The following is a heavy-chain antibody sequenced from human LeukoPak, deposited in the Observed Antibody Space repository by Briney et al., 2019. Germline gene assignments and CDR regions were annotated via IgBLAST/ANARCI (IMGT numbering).Heavy chain of an antibody. Sequence: SETLSLTCTVSGGSISSSSYYWGWIRQPPGKGLEWIGEINHSGSTNYNPSLKSRVTISVDTSKNQFSLKLSSVTAADTAVYYCARRRYYYGSGSPINFDYWGQGTLVTVSS. J-gene: IGHJ4*02. CDR3: ARRRYYYGSGSPINFDY. V-gene: IGHV4-39*07. CDR2: INHSGST. D-gene: IGHD3-10*01. CDR1: GGSISSSSYY.